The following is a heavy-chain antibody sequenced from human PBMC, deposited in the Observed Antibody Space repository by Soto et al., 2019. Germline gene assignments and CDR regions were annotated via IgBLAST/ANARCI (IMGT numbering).Heavy chain of an antibody. J-gene: IGHJ3*02. CDR1: GFTFSNYS. CDR2: ISSSSTTI. CDR3: ARREPNIAPFDM. V-gene: IGHV3-48*01. Sequence: GGSLRLSCAASGFTFSNYSMNWVRQAPGKGLEWVSYISSSSTTIYYADSVKGRFTISRDNVKNSLYLQMNSLRAEDTAVYYCARREPNIAPFDMWGQGTMVTVSS. D-gene: IGHD6-13*01.